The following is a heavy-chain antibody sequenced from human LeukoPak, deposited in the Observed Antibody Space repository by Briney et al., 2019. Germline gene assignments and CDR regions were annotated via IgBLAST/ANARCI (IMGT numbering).Heavy chain of an antibody. CDR1: GCARGTRGGG. CDR3: AHSTAIVIKAFDY. D-gene: IGHD5-18*01. V-gene: IGHV2-5*02. J-gene: IGHJ4*02. CDR2: IYWDDDK. Sequence: SGPTLVKPPETLTLTCTFSGCARGTRGGGGGWIRQPPGKALEWLSLIYWDDDKRYSPSLTSRLTITKDPSKHQVVLTMTNMDPVDTATYYCAHSTAIVIKAFDYWGQGTLVTVSS.